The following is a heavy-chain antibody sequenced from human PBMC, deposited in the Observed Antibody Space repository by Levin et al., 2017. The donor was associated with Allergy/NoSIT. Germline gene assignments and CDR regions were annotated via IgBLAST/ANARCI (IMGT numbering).Heavy chain of an antibody. CDR1: GFTFSSYG. Sequence: GESLKISCAASGFTFSSYGMHWVRQAPGKGLEWVAVISYDGSNKYYADSVKGRFTISRDNSKNTLYLQMNSLRAEDTAVYYCAKDPNRDIVATNFDYWGQGTLVTVSS. J-gene: IGHJ4*02. CDR3: AKDPNRDIVATNFDY. D-gene: IGHD5-12*01. CDR2: ISYDGSNK. V-gene: IGHV3-30*18.